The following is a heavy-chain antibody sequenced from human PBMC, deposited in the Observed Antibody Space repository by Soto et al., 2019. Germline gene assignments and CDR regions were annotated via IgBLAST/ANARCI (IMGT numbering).Heavy chain of an antibody. J-gene: IGHJ3*02. CDR3: ARRTIKNDDALDI. Sequence: GGSLKISWWGSGFSFTSYWHSGVRQMPGKGLEWMGRIEFSESYTNYSTPFQGQLPLPAEQFISTGYLQWSRQKASDTSRYYGARRTIKNDDALDIWGQGSIVTVSS. CDR2: IEFSESYT. V-gene: IGHV5-10-1*04. D-gene: IGHD2-8*01. CDR1: GFSFTSYW.